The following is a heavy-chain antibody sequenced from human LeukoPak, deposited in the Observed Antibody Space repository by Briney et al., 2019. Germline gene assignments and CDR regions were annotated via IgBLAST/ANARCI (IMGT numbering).Heavy chain of an antibody. CDR1: GYSFKNYG. D-gene: IGHD2-21*02. J-gene: IGHJ2*01. CDR3: VRDCASDCSIKGHYFFDL. CDR2: ISTDKADT. Sequence: ASVKVSCKASGYSFKNYGLTWVRQAPGQGLEWMGWISTDKADTYYAQNYQGRVTMTIDTSTSTAYMELRSLTSDDTAVYYCVRDCASDCSIKGHYFFDLWGRGTLVTVSS. V-gene: IGHV1-18*01.